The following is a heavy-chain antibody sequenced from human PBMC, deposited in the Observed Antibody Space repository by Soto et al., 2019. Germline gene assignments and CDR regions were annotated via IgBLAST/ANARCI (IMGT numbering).Heavy chain of an antibody. CDR1: GDTFGNYT. V-gene: IGHV1-69*06. CDR2: IIPIFDTT. D-gene: IGHD3-3*01. J-gene: IGHJ6*02. CDR3: AKSPTFGVLIDDYNGLDV. Sequence: QVQLVQSGAEVKKPGSSVKVSCKTSGDTFGNYTVTWVRQAPGHGLEWVGGIIPIFDTTNYAQKFQDRVTINADKSTGTVYMELSSLRSEDTAVYFCAKSPTFGVLIDDYNGLDVWGQGTTVTVSS.